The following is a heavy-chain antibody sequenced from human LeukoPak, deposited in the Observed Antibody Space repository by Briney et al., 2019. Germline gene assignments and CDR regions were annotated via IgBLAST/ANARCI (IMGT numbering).Heavy chain of an antibody. V-gene: IGHV4-59*12. D-gene: IGHD1-26*01. J-gene: IGHJ6*02. CDR2: MYSNVIT. CDR3: ARDKGSGSYFGHFGMDL. CDR1: GGSINNYY. Sequence: SSETLSLTCTVAGGSINNYYWAWIRHPPGKGRQWIGHMYSNVITKYTPLFRGLVPLSIDPSKSQFSLKLSSVTPADTAVYYCARDKGSGSYFGHFGMDLWGQGNTVTLSS.